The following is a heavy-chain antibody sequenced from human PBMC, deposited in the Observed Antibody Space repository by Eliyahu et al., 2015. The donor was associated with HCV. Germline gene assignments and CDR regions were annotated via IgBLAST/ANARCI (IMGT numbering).Heavy chain of an antibody. V-gene: IGHV3-9*01. CDR2: ISWNSGSI. CDR3: AKDKGGWSEGWFDL. D-gene: IGHD2-15*01. J-gene: IGHJ5*02. CDR1: GFTFDDYA. Sequence: EVQLVESGGGLVQPGRSLRLSCAASGFTFDDYAMHWVRQAPGKGLEGVSGISWNSGSIGYADSVKGRFTISRDNAKNSLYLQMNSLRAEDTALYYCAKDKGGWSEGWFDLWGQGTLVTVSS.